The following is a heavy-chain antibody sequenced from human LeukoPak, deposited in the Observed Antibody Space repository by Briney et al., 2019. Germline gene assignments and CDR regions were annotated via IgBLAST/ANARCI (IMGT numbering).Heavy chain of an antibody. D-gene: IGHD6-13*01. CDR2: IYYSGST. V-gene: IGHV4-61*08. Sequence: SETLSLTCTVSGGSISSGGYYWSWIRQHPGKGLEWIGYIYYSGSTNYNPSLKSRVTISVDTSKNQFSLKLSSVTAADTAVYYCARAEREYSSSWNYYYYMDVWGKGTTVTVSS. J-gene: IGHJ6*03. CDR1: GGSISSGGYY. CDR3: ARAEREYSSSWNYYYYMDV.